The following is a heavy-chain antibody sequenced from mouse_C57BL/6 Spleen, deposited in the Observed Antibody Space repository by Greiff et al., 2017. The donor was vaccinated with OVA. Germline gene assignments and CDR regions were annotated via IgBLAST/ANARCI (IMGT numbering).Heavy chain of an antibody. Sequence: VQLQQSGPELVKPGASVKMSCKASGYTFTDYNMHWVKQSHGKSLEWIGYINPNNGGTSYNQKFKGKATLTVNKSSSTAYMELRSLTSEESAVYYCARRRYYGGYAMDYWGQGTSVTVSS. D-gene: IGHD1-1*01. CDR2: INPNNGGT. J-gene: IGHJ4*01. CDR3: ARRRYYGGYAMDY. V-gene: IGHV1-22*01. CDR1: GYTFTDYN.